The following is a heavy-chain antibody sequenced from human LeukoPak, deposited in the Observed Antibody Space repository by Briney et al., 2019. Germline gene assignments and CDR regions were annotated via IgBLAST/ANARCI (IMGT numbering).Heavy chain of an antibody. CDR2: INSDGSGT. Sequence: GGSLRLSCAASGFTFSSYWMHWVRQAPGKGLVWVSRINSDGSGTIYADSVQGRFTISRDNARNTLYLQMNSLRAEDTAVYYCACDRDYYDSSGYYNYWGQGTLVTVSS. D-gene: IGHD3-22*01. J-gene: IGHJ4*02. CDR3: ACDRDYYDSSGYYNY. CDR1: GFTFSSYW. V-gene: IGHV3-74*01.